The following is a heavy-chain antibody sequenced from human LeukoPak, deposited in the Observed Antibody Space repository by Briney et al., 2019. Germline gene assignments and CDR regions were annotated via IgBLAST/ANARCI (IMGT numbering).Heavy chain of an antibody. J-gene: IGHJ4*02. V-gene: IGHV1-69*05. CDR2: IIPIFGTA. D-gene: IGHD6-13*01. CDR1: GGTFSSYA. CDR3: ARDLPSSWRFDY. Sequence: ASVKVSCKASGGTFSSYAISWVRQAPGQGHEWMGRIIPIFGTANYAQKFQGRVTITTDESTSTAYMELSSLRSEDTAVYYCARDLPSSWRFDYWGQGTLVTVSS.